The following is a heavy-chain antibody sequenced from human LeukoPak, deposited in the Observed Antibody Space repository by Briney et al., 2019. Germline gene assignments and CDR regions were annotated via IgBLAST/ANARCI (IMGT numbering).Heavy chain of an antibody. CDR1: GGSVSSGSHY. V-gene: IGHV4-61*01. CDR2: IYYRGTT. D-gene: IGHD6-19*01. J-gene: IGHJ5*02. CDR3: ARSFYSSGWYTPLRWFDT. Sequence: SETLSLTCTVSGGSVSSGSHYWNWIRQSPGRGLEWIGHIYYRGTTNYTPSLKSRVTISVDTSMNQFSLRLSSVTAADTAVYFCARSFYSSGWYTPLRWFDTWGQGTPVTVYS.